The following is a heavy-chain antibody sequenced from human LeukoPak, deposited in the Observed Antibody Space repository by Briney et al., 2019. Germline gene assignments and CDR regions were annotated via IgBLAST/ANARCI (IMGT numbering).Heavy chain of an antibody. J-gene: IGHJ6*02. V-gene: IGHV4-31*03. Sequence: SETLSLTCTVSGGSISSGGYYWSWIRQHPGKGLERIGYIYYSGSTYYNPSLKSRVTISVDTSKNQFSLKLSSVTAADTAVYYCASRPAAASRYYYGMDVWGQGTTVTVSS. D-gene: IGHD6-13*01. CDR1: GGSISSGGYY. CDR2: IYYSGST. CDR3: ASRPAAASRYYYGMDV.